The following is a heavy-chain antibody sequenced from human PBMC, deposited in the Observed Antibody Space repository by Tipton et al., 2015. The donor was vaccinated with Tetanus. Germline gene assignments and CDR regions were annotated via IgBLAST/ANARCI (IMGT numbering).Heavy chain of an antibody. V-gene: IGHV3-7*03. CDR1: GLTFSNYW. J-gene: IGHJ4*02. CDR3: AKTMIRGGYYFDY. Sequence: SLRLSCEVSGLTFSNYWMSWVRQAPGKGLEWVANIKHDGSEEKYVDSVKGRFTISRDNAKNSLYLQMNSLRVEDTAVYYCAKTMIRGGYYFDYWGQGTLVTVSS. CDR2: IKHDGSEE. D-gene: IGHD3-10*01.